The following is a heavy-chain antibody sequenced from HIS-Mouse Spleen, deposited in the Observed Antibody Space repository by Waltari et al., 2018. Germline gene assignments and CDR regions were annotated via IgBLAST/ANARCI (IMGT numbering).Heavy chain of an antibody. J-gene: IGHJ2*01. CDR2: IHYSGST. V-gene: IGHV4-39*07. CDR3: AREIPYSSSWYDWYFDL. Sequence: QLQLQESGPGLVKPSDTLSLTPTVSGRSIISSSSYWGWIRQPPGKGLEWIGSIHYSGSTYYNPSLKSRVTISVDTSKNQFSLKLSSVTAADTAVYYCAREIPYSSSWYDWYFDLWGRGTLVTVSS. D-gene: IGHD6-13*01. CDR1: GRSIISSSSY.